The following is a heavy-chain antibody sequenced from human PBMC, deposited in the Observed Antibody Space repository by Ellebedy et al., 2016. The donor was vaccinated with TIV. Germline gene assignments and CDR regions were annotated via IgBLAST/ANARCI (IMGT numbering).Heavy chain of an antibody. CDR3: AREVVGATFDY. CDR1: GFTFTTYA. D-gene: IGHD1-26*01. J-gene: IGHJ4*02. CDR2: ISGGGGTT. V-gene: IGHV3-23*01. Sequence: GGSLRLSCAASGFTFTTYAMSWVRQAPGKGLEWVSGISGGGGTTYYADSVKGRFTISTDNSKNTLYLLMNSLRAEDTAVYYCAREVVGATFDYWGQGTLVTVSS.